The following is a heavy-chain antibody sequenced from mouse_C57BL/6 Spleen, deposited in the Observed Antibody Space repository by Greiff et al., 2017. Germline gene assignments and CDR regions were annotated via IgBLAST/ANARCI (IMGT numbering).Heavy chain of an antibody. J-gene: IGHJ2*01. CDR3: ARLPGFDY. CDR1: GFTFSSYG. Sequence: EVKVVESGGDLVKPGGSLKLSCAASGFTFSSYGMSWVRQTPDKRLEWVATISSGGSYTYYPDSVKGRFTISRDNAKNTLYLQMSSLKSEDTAMYYCARLPGFDYWGQGTTLTVSS. V-gene: IGHV5-6*01. CDR2: ISSGGSYT.